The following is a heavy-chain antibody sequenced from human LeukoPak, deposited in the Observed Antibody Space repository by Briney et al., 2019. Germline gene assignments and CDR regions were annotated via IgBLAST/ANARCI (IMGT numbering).Heavy chain of an antibody. CDR3: AKEVRGSSWTGFDY. D-gene: IGHD6-13*01. Sequence: GGSLRLSCAASGFTFSSYGMHWVRQAPGKGLEWVSLINKDGDRTFYADSVKGRFTISRDNSKNSLYLQMNSLRIEDTALYYCAKEVRGSSWTGFDYWGQGTLVTVSS. V-gene: IGHV3-43*01. CDR1: GFTFSSYG. J-gene: IGHJ4*02. CDR2: INKDGDRT.